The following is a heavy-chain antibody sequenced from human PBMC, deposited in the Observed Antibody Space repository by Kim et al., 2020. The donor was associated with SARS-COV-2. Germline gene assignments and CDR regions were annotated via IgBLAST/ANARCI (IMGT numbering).Heavy chain of an antibody. CDR3: AKEQTGTTDWYFDL. CDR1: GFTFSSYG. J-gene: IGHJ2*01. Sequence: GGSLRLSCAASGFTFSSYGMHWVRQAPGKGLEWVAVISYDGSNKYYADSVKGRFTISRDNSKNTLYLQMNSLRAEDTAVYYCAKEQTGTTDWYFDLWGRGTLVTVSS. V-gene: IGHV3-30*18. CDR2: ISYDGSNK. D-gene: IGHD1-7*01.